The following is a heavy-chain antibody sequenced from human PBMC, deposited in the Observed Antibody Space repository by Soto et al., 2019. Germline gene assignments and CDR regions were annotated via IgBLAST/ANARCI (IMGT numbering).Heavy chain of an antibody. J-gene: IGHJ4*02. CDR2: INSDGSST. CDR1: GFTFSSYW. Sequence: EVQLVESGGGLVQPGESLRLSCAASGFTFSSYWMHWVRQAPGKGLVWVSRINSDGSSTSYGGSGKGRFTISRDTAKNTLYLQMNSLGAEDTAVYYCVRTSLVVAAATREDYWGQGTLVTFSS. D-gene: IGHD2-15*01. V-gene: IGHV3-74*01. CDR3: VRTSLVVAAATREDY.